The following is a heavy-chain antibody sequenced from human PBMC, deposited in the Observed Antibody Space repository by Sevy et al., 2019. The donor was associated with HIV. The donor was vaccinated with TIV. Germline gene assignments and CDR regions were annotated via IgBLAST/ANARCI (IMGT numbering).Heavy chain of an antibody. CDR2: ISGPGSLT. CDR1: GFTFRTYA. J-gene: IGHJ3*02. V-gene: IGHV3-23*01. D-gene: IGHD4-17*01. CDR3: AKGDEPASDYADYVPNAFDI. Sequence: GGSLRLSCSASGFTFRTYAMTWVRQAPGKGLEWVSSISGPGSLTRYADSAKGRFTISRDNSNNTLFLQLNSLRAEDTAFYYCAKGDEPASDYADYVPNAFDIWGRGTMVTVSS.